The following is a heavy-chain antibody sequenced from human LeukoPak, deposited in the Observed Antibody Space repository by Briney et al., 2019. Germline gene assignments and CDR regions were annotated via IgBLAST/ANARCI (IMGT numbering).Heavy chain of an antibody. J-gene: IGHJ4*02. CDR2: INFRGST. D-gene: IGHD3-22*01. CDR1: GGSLSSGSYF. V-gene: IGHV4-39*01. CDR3: GRRVVGSGYRDY. Sequence: PSETLSLTCTVSGGSLSSGSYFWAWIRQPPGKGLGWVGNINFRGSTHFIASLKGRVTISVDASKNQFSLKLSSVTAADTAVYYCGRRVVGSGYRDYWGQGTLVTVSS.